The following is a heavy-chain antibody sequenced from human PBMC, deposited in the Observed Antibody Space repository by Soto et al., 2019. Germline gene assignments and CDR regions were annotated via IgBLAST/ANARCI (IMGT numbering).Heavy chain of an antibody. J-gene: IGHJ6*02. CDR1: GFSFSSYG. V-gene: IGHV3-30*18. CDR2: ISYDGSNK. CDR3: AKDMDTAMVTPYYYYGMDV. D-gene: IGHD5-18*01. Sequence: QPGGSLRLSCAAAGFSFSSYGMHWVRQAPGKGLEWVAVISYDGSNKYYADSVKGRFTISRDNSKNTLYLQMNSLRAEDTAVYYCAKDMDTAMVTPYYYYGMDVWGQGTTVTVSS.